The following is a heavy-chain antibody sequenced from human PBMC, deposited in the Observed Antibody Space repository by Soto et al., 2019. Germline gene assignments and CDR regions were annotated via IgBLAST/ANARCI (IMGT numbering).Heavy chain of an antibody. CDR2: IKSKTDGGTT. V-gene: IGHV3-15*01. Sequence: GGSLRLSCAASGFTFSNAWMSWVRQAPGKGLEWVGRIKSKTDGGTTDYVAPVKGRFTISRDDSKNTLYLQMNSLKTEDTAVYYCTTEGSSFYYYYMDVWGKGTTVTVSS. D-gene: IGHD6-13*01. J-gene: IGHJ6*03. CDR1: GFTFSNAW. CDR3: TTEGSSFYYYYMDV.